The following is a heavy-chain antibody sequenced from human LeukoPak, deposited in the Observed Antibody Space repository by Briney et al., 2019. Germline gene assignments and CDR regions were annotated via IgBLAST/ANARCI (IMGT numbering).Heavy chain of an antibody. CDR3: ARGGGIVVVPAAVVTWFDP. D-gene: IGHD2-2*01. Sequence: PSETLSLTCAVYGGSFSGYYWSWIRQPPGKGLEWIGEINHSGSTNYNPSLKSRVTISVDTSKNQFSLKLSSVTAADTAVYYCARGGGIVVVPAAVVTWFDPWGQGTLFTVSS. CDR2: INHSGST. CDR1: GGSFSGYY. V-gene: IGHV4-34*01. J-gene: IGHJ5*02.